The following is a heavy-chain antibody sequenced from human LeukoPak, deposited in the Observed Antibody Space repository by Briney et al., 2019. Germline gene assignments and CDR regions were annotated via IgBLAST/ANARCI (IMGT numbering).Heavy chain of an antibody. CDR3: ARDHRAGLNFDY. CDR1: GFTFSDYY. V-gene: IGHV3-11*01. Sequence: PGGSLRLSCAASGFTFSDYYMSWIRQDPGKGLEWVSYISSSGSTIYYADSVKGRFTISRDNAKNSLYLQMNSLRAEDTAVYYCARDHRAGLNFDYWGQGTLVTVSS. D-gene: IGHD3-22*01. J-gene: IGHJ4*02. CDR2: ISSSGSTI.